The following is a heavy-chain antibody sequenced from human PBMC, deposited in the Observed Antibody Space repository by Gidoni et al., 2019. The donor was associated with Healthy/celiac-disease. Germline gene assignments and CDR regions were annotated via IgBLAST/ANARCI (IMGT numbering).Heavy chain of an antibody. Sequence: EVQLVESGGCLVQPGGSVRLCCAAPEFTFSSNYMSWVRQAPGKRLEWVSVIYSGGSTYYADSVKGRFTISRDNSKNTLYLQMNSLRAEDTAVYYCARGGSGDAFDIWGQGTMVTVSS. D-gene: IGHD3-10*01. J-gene: IGHJ3*02. CDR2: IYSGGST. CDR1: EFTFSSNY. V-gene: IGHV3-66*01. CDR3: ARGGSGDAFDI.